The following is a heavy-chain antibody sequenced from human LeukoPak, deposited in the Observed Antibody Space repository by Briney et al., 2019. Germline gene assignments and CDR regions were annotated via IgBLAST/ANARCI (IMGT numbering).Heavy chain of an antibody. J-gene: IGHJ6*03. D-gene: IGHD2-8*01. V-gene: IGHV4-39*07. Sequence: SETLSLTCTVSGGSISSSSYYWGRIRQPPGKGLEWIGSIYYSGSTYYNPSLKSRVTISVDTSKNQFSLKLSSVTAADTAVYYCARVVLMVYASYYYYMDVWGKGTTATVSS. CDR2: IYYSGST. CDR3: ARVVLMVYASYYYYMDV. CDR1: GGSISSSSYY.